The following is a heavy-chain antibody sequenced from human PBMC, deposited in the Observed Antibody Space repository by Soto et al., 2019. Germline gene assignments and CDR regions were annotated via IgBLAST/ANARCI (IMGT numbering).Heavy chain of an antibody. CDR1: GGSISTSNYY. CDR3: ATFVVPASRQTAFDF. D-gene: IGHD5-12*01. J-gene: IGHJ4*02. V-gene: IGHV4-39*01. Sequence: SETLSLTCTVSGGSISTSNYYWGWVRQPPGKGLDWIGNIYYSGTTYYNPSLKSRVTISVDTSKNQFSLKLNSVTAADTAVYYCATFVVPASRQTAFDFWGPGXLVTVS. CDR2: IYYSGTT.